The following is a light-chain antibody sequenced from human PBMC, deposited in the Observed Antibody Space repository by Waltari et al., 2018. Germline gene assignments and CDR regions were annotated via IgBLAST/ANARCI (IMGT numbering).Light chain of an antibody. Sequence: EIVLTQSPGTLSLSPGERATLSCRASQSVSSSYLAWYQRKPGQAPRLLIYGASSRATGIPDRFSGGGSGTDFTLTISGLEAEDSAFYYCQQRYNWPPLTFGGGTK. CDR3: QQRYNWPPLT. CDR1: QSVSSSY. J-gene: IGKJ4*01. CDR2: GAS. V-gene: IGKV3D-20*02.